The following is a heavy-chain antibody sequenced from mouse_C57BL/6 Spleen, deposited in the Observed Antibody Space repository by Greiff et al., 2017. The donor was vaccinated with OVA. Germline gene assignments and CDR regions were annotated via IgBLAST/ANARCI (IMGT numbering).Heavy chain of an antibody. CDR1: GYSFTGYY. Sequence: VQLQQSGPELVKPGASVKISCKASGYSFTGYYMHWVKQSHGNILDWIGYIYPYNGVSSYNQKFKGKATLTVDKSSSTAYMELRSLTSEDSAVYYYARKVYSNYGHYAMDYWGQGTSVTVSS. J-gene: IGHJ4*01. V-gene: IGHV1-31*01. D-gene: IGHD2-5*01. CDR3: ARKVYSNYGHYAMDY. CDR2: IYPYNGVS.